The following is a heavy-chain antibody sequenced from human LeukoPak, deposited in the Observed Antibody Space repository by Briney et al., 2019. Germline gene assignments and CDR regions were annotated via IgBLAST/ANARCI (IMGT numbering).Heavy chain of an antibody. CDR1: RLTFSTFC. Sequence: GGSLTLSWAASRLTFSTFCMHWVRHAPGKVLGWVAFIRYDGGNKFYADSVEGSSTLSRDNSENTLYLQRSSVRAARTAVYLCAKGGANNYRLDYWGQGTLVTVSS. V-gene: IGHV3-30*02. CDR2: IRYDGGNK. D-gene: IGHD4-11*01. CDR3: AKGGANNYRLDY. J-gene: IGHJ4*02.